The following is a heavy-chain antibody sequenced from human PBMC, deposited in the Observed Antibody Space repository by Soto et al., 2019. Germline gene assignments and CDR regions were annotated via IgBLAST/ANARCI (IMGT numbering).Heavy chain of an antibody. V-gene: IGHV5-51*01. CDR3: AATTCHDNDPLWPY. CDR2: TYPGDSAT. Sequence: GESLKISCKPSGFAFSNYWVGWVRQMPGKGFERMGITYPGDSATKYSPSFQGHVTISSDKSTNTAYLQWSSLRASDTAIYFCAATTCHDNDPLWPYWGQGTLVTVAS. D-gene: IGHD3-22*01. J-gene: IGHJ4*02. CDR1: GFAFSNYW.